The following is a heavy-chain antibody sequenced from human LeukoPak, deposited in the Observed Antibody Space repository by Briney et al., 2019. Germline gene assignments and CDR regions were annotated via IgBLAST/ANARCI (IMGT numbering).Heavy chain of an antibody. CDR2: IYYSGST. J-gene: IGHJ6*02. CDR3: ARVYCSSTSCRHYYGMDV. D-gene: IGHD2-2*01. V-gene: IGHV4-31*03. CDR1: GGSISSGGYY. Sequence: PSETLSLTCTVSGGSISSGGYYWSWIRQHPGKGLEWIGYIYYSGSTYYNPSLKSRVTISVDTSKNQFSLKLSSVTAADTAVYYCARVYCSSTSCRHYYGMDVWGQGTTVTVSS.